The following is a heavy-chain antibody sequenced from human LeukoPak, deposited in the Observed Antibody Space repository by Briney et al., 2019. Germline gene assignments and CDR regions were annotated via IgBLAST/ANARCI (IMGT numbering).Heavy chain of an antibody. CDR1: GFTFSSYA. J-gene: IGHJ6*02. D-gene: IGHD4-17*01. V-gene: IGHV3-23*01. CDR3: ARDVTYGDFGMDV. Sequence: GGSLRLSCAASGFTFSSYAMSWVRQAPGKGLEWVSVISGSGGGTSYADSVKGRFTISRDNSKHTLYLQMNSLRAEDTAVYYCARDVTYGDFGMDVWGQGTTVTVSS. CDR2: ISGSGGGT.